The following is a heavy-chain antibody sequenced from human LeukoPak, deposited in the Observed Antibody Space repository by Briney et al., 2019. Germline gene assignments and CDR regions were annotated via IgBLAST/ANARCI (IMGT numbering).Heavy chain of an antibody. V-gene: IGHV3-33*06. CDR2: IWYDGSNK. D-gene: IGHD3-22*01. CDR1: GFTFSSYG. CDR3: AKDAVLYYYDSSGYDY. Sequence: GRSLRLSCAASGFTFSSYGMHWVRRAPGKGLEWVAVIWYDGSNKYYADSVKGRFTISRDNSKNTLYLQMNSLRAEDTAVYYCAKDAVLYYYDSSGYDYWGQGTLVTVSS. J-gene: IGHJ4*02.